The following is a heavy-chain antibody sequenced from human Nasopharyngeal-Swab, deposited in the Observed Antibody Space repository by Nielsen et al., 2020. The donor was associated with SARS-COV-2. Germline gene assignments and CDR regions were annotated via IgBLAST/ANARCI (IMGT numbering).Heavy chain of an antibody. J-gene: IGHJ5*02. CDR2: IYHSGST. Sequence: SETLSLTCAVSGGSISSGGYSWSWIRQPPGKGLEWIGYIYHSGSTYYNPSLKSRVTISVDRSKNQFSLKLSSVTAADTAVYYCARERVGVRGVNGWFDPWGQGTLVTVSS. V-gene: IGHV4-30-2*01. D-gene: IGHD3-10*01. CDR3: ARERVGVRGVNGWFDP. CDR1: GGSISSGGYS.